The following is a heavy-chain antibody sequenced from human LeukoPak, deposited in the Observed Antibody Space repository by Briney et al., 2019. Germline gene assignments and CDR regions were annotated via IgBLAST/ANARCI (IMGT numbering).Heavy chain of an antibody. D-gene: IGHD1-26*01. J-gene: IGHJ4*02. CDR2: INPNSGGT. CDR3: ARGLVGATYYFDY. Sequence: GASVKVSCKASGYTFTGYCMHWVRQAPGQGLEWMGWINPNSGGTNYAQKFQGRVTMTRDTSISTAYMELSRLRSDDTAVYYCARGLVGATYYFDYWGQGTLVTVSS. CDR1: GYTFTGYC. V-gene: IGHV1-2*02.